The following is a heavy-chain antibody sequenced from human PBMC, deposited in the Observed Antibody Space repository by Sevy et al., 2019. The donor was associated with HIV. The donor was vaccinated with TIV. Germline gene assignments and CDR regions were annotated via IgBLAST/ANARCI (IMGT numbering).Heavy chain of an antibody. CDR2: IYYTGST. CDR1: GGSISSYY. V-gene: IGHV4-59*01. D-gene: IGHD6-19*01. CDR3: AGAGMSVDGTYWYLDL. Sequence: QSQTLSLTCTVSGGSISSYYWNWIRQSPEKGLEWIGYIYYTGSTNYNPSLKSRVTISVDTSKNQFSLKLSSVTAADTAVYFCAGAGMSVDGTYWYLDLWGRGTLVTVSS. J-gene: IGHJ2*01.